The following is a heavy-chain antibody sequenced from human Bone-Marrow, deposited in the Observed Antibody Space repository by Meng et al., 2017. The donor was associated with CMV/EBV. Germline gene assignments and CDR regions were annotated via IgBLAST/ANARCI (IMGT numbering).Heavy chain of an antibody. CDR2: ISGSGGST. J-gene: IGHJ3*02. CDR1: GFTFSSYA. V-gene: IGHV3-23*01. D-gene: IGHD3-22*01. CDR3: AKDTIGEYYYDSSGYYLGWAFDI. Sequence: GGSLRLSCAASGFTFSSYAMSGVRQAPGKGLEWVSVISGSGGSTYYADSVKGRFTISRDNSKNTLYLQMNSRRADETAVYYCAKDTIGEYYYDSSGYYLGWAFDIWGQGTMVTVSS.